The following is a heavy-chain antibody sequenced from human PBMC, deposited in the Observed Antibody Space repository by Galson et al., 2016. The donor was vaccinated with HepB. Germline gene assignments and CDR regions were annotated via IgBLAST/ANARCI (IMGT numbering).Heavy chain of an antibody. J-gene: IGHJ4*02. CDR2: ISGSGGTT. CDR1: GFTFRNYA. Sequence: SLRLSCAASGFTFRNYAVSWVRQAPGKGLEWVSTISGSGGTTYYGDSVKGRFTISRDNSKNTLYVQMSSLRPEDTAVYYCARDRGRSSWYSNFDYWGQGTLVTVSS. D-gene: IGHD6-13*01. CDR3: ARDRGRSSWYSNFDY. V-gene: IGHV3-23*01.